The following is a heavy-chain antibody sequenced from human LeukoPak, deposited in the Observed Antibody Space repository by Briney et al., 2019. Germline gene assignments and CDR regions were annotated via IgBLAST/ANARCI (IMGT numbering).Heavy chain of an antibody. J-gene: IGHJ5*02. CDR3: ARDHFICSSTSCPNWFDP. Sequence: ASVKVSCKASGYTFTSYGICWVRQAPGQGLEWMGWISAYNGNTNYAQKLQGRVTMTTDTSTSTAYMELRSLRSDDTAVYYCARDHFICSSTSCPNWFDPWGQGTLVTVSS. CDR1: GYTFTSYG. D-gene: IGHD2-2*01. V-gene: IGHV1-18*01. CDR2: ISAYNGNT.